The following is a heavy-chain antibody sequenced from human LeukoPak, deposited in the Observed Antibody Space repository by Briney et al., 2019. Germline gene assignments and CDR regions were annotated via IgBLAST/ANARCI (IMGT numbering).Heavy chain of an antibody. CDR3: ARGYHTTMTTVFDY. D-gene: IGHD4-11*01. CDR1: GFTFSSYS. CDR2: ISSSSSTI. J-gene: IGHJ4*02. Sequence: GGSLRLSCAASGFTFSSYSMNWVRQAPGKGLEWVSYISSSSSTIYYADSVKGRLTISRDNAKNSLYLQMNSLRAEDTAVYYCARGYHTTMTTVFDYWGQGTLVTVSS. V-gene: IGHV3-48*04.